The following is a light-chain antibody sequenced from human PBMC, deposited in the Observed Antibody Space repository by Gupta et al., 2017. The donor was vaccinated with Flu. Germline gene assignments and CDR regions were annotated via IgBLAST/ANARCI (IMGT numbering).Light chain of an antibody. J-gene: IGLJ1*01. CDR3: QYFDSSLKRYV. CDR2: GNR. CDR1: NSNIGEGYD. Sequence: QSVLTHPPSVSGAPGPRVTISCTWCNSNIGEGYDVHRYRQLPGTAPKLPSYGNRNRPSGVTDRVSGSKPGTSASLAISGLLAEEEADYYCQYFDSSLKRYVCGTGTRVTVV. V-gene: IGLV1-40*01.